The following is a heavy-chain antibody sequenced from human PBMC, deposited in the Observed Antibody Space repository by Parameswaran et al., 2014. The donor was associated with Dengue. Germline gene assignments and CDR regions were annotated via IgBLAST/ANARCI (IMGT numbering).Heavy chain of an antibody. Sequence: VRQAPGKGLEWIANMYYSGSTYYKSSLESRVTISVDTSKNQFSLKLSSVSAADTAVYYCRHIVVVAAPTYHYYGLDVWGQGTTVTVSS. V-gene: IGHV4-39*01. CDR3: RHIVVVAAPTYHYYGLDV. J-gene: IGHJ6*02. D-gene: IGHD2-21*02. CDR2: MYYSGST.